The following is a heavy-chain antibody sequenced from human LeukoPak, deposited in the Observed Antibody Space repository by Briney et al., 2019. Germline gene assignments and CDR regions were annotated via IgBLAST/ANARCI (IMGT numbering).Heavy chain of an antibody. J-gene: IGHJ5*02. CDR3: ARVSFRGYSYGYWFDP. Sequence: GASVKVSFTASGGTFSSYAISWVRQAPGQGLEWMGGIIPIFGTANYAQKFQGRVTITADESTSTAYMELSSLRSEDTAVYYCARVSFRGYSYGYWFDPWGQGTLVTVSS. V-gene: IGHV1-69*13. CDR1: GGTFSSYA. D-gene: IGHD5-18*01. CDR2: IIPIFGTA.